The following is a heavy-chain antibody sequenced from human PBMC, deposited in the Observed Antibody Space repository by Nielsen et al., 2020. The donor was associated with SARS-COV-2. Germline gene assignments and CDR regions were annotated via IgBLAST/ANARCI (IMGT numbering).Heavy chain of an antibody. CDR2: IGSDESIT. D-gene: IGHD6-13*01. J-gene: IGHJ4*02. CDR3: AREMGGSSRHFDY. Sequence: GSLRLSCAASGFTFSSSWMHWVRQAPGKGLVWVSRIGSDESITNYVDSVKGRFTISRDNAKNTLYLQMNSLRAEDTAVYYCAREMGGSSRHFDYWGQGTLVTVSS. V-gene: IGHV3-74*01. CDR1: GFTFSSSW.